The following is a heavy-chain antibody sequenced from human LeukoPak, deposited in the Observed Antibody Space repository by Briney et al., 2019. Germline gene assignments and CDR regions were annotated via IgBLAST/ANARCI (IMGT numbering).Heavy chain of an antibody. CDR1: GFTFSSYA. Sequence: GGSLRLSCAASGFTFSSYAMSWVRQAPGKGLEWVSAISGSGGSTYYADSVKGRFTISRDNSKNTLHLQMNSLRAEDTAVYYCAMTTVTTFRPGAFDIWGQGTMVTVSS. CDR2: ISGSGGST. J-gene: IGHJ3*02. D-gene: IGHD4-17*01. CDR3: AMTTVTTFRPGAFDI. V-gene: IGHV3-23*01.